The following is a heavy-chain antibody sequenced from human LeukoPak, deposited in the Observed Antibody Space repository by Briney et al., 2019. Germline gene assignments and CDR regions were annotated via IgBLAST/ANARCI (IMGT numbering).Heavy chain of an antibody. V-gene: IGHV4-31*03. CDR3: ARGGDRRGFDY. J-gene: IGHJ4*02. CDR1: GGSISNGGYY. Sequence: SETLSLTCTVSGGSISNGGYYWSWIRQHPGKGLEWIGYIYDSGTTYYNPALQSRVTISVDTSDNQSSLKLRSLTAADTAVYYCARGGDRRGFDYWGQGTLVTVSS. D-gene: IGHD1-14*01. CDR2: IYDSGTT.